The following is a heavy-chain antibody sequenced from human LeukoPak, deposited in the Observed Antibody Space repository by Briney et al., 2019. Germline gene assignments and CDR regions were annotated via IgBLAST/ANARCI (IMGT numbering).Heavy chain of an antibody. CDR1: GYTFTSYY. Sequence: ASVKVSCKASGYTFTSYYMHWVRQAPGQGLEWMGWINPNSGGTNYAQKFQGRVTMTRDTSISTAYMELSGLRSDDTAVYYCAREPYDSGSFRTDYYYMDVWGKGTTVTISS. J-gene: IGHJ6*03. CDR3: AREPYDSGSFRTDYYYMDV. D-gene: IGHD3-10*01. CDR2: INPNSGGT. V-gene: IGHV1-2*02.